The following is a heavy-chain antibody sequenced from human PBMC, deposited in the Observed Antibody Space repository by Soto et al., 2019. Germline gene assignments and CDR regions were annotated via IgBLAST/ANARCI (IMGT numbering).Heavy chain of an antibody. D-gene: IGHD2-15*01. CDR3: ARCSVCRRIGYYYYGMDV. CDR1: GYSFTSYW. Sequence: GESLKSSCKGCGYSFTSYWIGWVRQKHGKGLEWMGIIYPGDSDTRYSPSFQGQVTISADKSISTAYLQMNSLRAEDTAVYYCARCSVCRRIGYYYYGMDVWGQGTTVTVSS. J-gene: IGHJ6*02. CDR2: IYPGDSDT. V-gene: IGHV5-51*01.